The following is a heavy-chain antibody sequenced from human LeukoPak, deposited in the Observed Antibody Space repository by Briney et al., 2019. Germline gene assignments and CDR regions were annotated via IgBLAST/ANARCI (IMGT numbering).Heavy chain of an antibody. CDR2: IKQDGSEK. CDR3: ARDQWYFDL. V-gene: IGHV3-7*01. CDR1: GFTFSGYW. J-gene: IGHJ2*01. Sequence: GGSLRLSCAASGFTFSGYWMSWVRQAPGKGLEWVANIKQDGSEKYYVDSVKGRFTISRDNAKNSLYLQMNSLRAEDPAVYYCARDQWYFDLWGRGTLVTVSS.